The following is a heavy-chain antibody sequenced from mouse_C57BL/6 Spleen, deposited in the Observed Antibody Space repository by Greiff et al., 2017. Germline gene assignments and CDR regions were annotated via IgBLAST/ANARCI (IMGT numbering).Heavy chain of an antibody. CDR2: ISSGSSTI. D-gene: IGHD2-5*01. CDR1: GFTFSDYG. V-gene: IGHV5-17*01. J-gene: IGHJ3*01. CDR3: ARAYYSNSAWFAY. Sequence: EVQVVESGGGLVKPGGSLKLSCAASGFTFSDYGMHWVRQAPERGLAWVAYISSGSSTIYYAETVKGRFTISRDNAKNTLFLQMTSLRSEDTAMYYCARAYYSNSAWFAYWGQGTLVTVSA.